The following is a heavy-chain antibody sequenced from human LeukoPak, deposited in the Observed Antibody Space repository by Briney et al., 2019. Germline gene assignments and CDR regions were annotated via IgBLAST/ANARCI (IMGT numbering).Heavy chain of an antibody. J-gene: IGHJ3*02. CDR1: GVSVTIYQ. V-gene: IGHV4-4*08. CDR3: ATNAGPVPHDDFDI. D-gene: IGHD2-8*01. CDR2: TQSDGIT. Sequence: SETLSLTCTVAGVSVTIYQWYWIRQPPGQGLEWIGYTQSDGITDYNPSLKSRVLISKDTSKNQIALRLSSVTAADTALYYCATNAGPVPHDDFDIWGQGTMVTVSS.